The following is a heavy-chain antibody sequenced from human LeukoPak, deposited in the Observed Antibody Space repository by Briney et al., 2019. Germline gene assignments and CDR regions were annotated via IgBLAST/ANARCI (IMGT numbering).Heavy chain of an antibody. D-gene: IGHD3-22*01. CDR2: IYSGGST. Sequence: PGGSLRLSCAASGFTFSSYGMHWVRQAPGKGLEWVSVIYSGGSTYYADSVKGRFTISRDNSKNTLYLQMNSLRAEDTAVYYCARQAIYYYDSSGYPSDPYYFDYWGQGTLVTVSS. V-gene: IGHV3-66*04. CDR3: ARQAIYYYDSSGYPSDPYYFDY. J-gene: IGHJ4*02. CDR1: GFTFSSYG.